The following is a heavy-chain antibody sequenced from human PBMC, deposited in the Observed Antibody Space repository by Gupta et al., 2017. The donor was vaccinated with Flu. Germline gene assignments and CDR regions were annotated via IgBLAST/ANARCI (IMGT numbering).Heavy chain of an antibody. V-gene: IGHV4-4*02. CDR3: ARRTNYSGSSGYDTYVFDM. CDR1: DDSISSTDW. CDR2: IYHNGNA. Sequence: QVQLQESGPGLVKPSGTLSLSCTVSDDSISSTDWWSWVRQPPGKGLEWIGDIYHNGNANYNPSLGRRVTMSVDRSKNQFSLKLSSVTAADTAVYYCARRTNYSGSSGYDTYVFDMWGQGTMVTVSS. D-gene: IGHD3-22*01. J-gene: IGHJ3*02.